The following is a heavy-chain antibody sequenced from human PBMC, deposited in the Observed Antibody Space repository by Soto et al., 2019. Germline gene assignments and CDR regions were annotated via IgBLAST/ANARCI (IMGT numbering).Heavy chain of an antibody. CDR1: VFTFDNYA. J-gene: IGHJ4*02. CDR2: ISWNSNTI. V-gene: IGHV3-9*01. CDR3: AKGTAPN. Sequence: SLRLSCAASVFTFDNYAMHWVRQAPGKGLEWVSGISWNSNTIAYAGSVKGRFTISRDNAKNSLYLQMNSLRAEDTAFYYRAKGTAPNWGPRILVTV. D-gene: IGHD1-7*01.